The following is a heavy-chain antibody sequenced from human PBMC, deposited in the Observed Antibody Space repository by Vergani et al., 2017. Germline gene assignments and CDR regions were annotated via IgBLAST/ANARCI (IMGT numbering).Heavy chain of an antibody. CDR2: IIPIFGTA. CDR1: GGTFSSYA. D-gene: IGHD4-23*01. Sequence: QVQLVQSGAEVKKPGSSVKVSCKASGGTFSSYAISGVRQAPGQGLEWMGGIIPIFGTANYAQKFQGRVTITADESTSTAYMELSSLRSEDTAVYYCARNLWGLYGGKAHFDYWGQGTLVTVSS. J-gene: IGHJ4*02. CDR3: ARNLWGLYGGKAHFDY. V-gene: IGHV1-69*12.